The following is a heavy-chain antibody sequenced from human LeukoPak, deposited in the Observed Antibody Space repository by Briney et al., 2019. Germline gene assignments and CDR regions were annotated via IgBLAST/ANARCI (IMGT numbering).Heavy chain of an antibody. D-gene: IGHD4-23*01. CDR1: ASTSSNSP. CDR2: TSTSGGST. J-gene: IGHJ4*02. CDR3: ARDSATVANGGYFDY. Sequence: GRSRTLACPVDASTSSNSPMSWVSQPEGKGMEWVSSTSTSGGSTFYADSVKGWCTISRDNSKNTLYLQMNSLRAEDTAVYYCARDSATVANGGYFDYWGQGTLVTVSS. V-gene: IGHV3-23*01.